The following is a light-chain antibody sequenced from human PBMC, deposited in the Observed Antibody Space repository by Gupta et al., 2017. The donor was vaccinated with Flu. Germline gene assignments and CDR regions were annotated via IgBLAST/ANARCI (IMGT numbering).Light chain of an antibody. Sequence: EIVITQSPATLSVYAGERATLSCRASQSVSSYLAWYQQKPGQAPRLLIYSASNRATGIPARFSGSGSGTEFTLTISSLQSEDFAVYYCQQYNSCLYSFGQGTKLEIK. CDR1: QSVSSY. CDR2: SAS. CDR3: QQYNSCLYS. V-gene: IGKV3-15*01. J-gene: IGKJ2*03.